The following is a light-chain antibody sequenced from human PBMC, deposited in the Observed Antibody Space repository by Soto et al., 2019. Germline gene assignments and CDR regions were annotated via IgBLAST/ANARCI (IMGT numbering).Light chain of an antibody. J-gene: IGKJ2*01. Sequence: ETVLTQSPGTVSLSPGERATLSCMTSQSVNSNYLAWYQQKPGQAPRLLIYGVFNRATGIPDRFSGSGSGTDFTRTISGLEPEDSAIYYCQHYDGSPRTFGQGTKLEIK. CDR2: GVF. V-gene: IGKV3-20*01. CDR1: QSVNSNY. CDR3: QHYDGSPRT.